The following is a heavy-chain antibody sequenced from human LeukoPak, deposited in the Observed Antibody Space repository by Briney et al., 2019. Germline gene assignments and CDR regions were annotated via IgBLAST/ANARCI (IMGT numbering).Heavy chain of an antibody. CDR3: ARRELGNALDI. CDR2: IYYSGST. Sequence: SETLSLTCTVSGGSISSGDYYWSWIRQPPGKGLEWIGYIYYSGSTYYNPSLKSRVTISVDTSKNQFSLKLSSVTAADTAVYYCARRELGNALDIWGQGTMVTVSS. D-gene: IGHD7-27*01. J-gene: IGHJ3*02. CDR1: GGSISSGDYY. V-gene: IGHV4-30-4*01.